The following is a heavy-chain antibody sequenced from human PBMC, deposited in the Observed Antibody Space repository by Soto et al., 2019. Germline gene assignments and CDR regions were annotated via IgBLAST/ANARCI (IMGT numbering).Heavy chain of an antibody. V-gene: IGHV3-23*01. CDR2: ISGSGGST. CDR3: ATIVVVTKGAFDY. CDR1: GFTFSSYA. D-gene: IGHD3-22*01. Sequence: GGSLRLSCAASGFTFSSYAMSWVRQAPGKGLEWVSAISGSGGSTYYADSVKGRFTISRDNSKNTLYLQMNSLRAEDTAVYYCATIVVVTKGAFDYWGQGTLVTVSS. J-gene: IGHJ4*02.